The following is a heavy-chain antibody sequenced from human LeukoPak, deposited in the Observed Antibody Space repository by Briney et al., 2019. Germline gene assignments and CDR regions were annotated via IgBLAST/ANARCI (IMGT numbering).Heavy chain of an antibody. D-gene: IGHD1-14*01. CDR2: IYNSGST. CDR3: ARHDGSNNLDY. J-gene: IGHJ4*02. V-gene: IGHV4-59*08. Sequence: SGTLSLTCTVTGVSISSYYWTWIRQPPGKGLEWIGYIYNSGSTNYNPSLKSRVSMSVDTSKNQISLKLTSVTAADTAVYYCARHDGSNNLDYWGQGTLVTVSS. CDR1: GVSISSYY.